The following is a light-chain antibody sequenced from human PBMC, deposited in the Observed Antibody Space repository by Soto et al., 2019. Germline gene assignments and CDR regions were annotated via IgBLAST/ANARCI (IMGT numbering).Light chain of an antibody. V-gene: IGLV6-57*04. J-gene: IGLJ3*02. Sequence: NFMLTQPHSVSESPGKTVTISCTRSSGSIASNYVQWYQQRPGSAPTTVIHEDNQRPSGVPDRFSGSIDSSSNSASHTISGLKSEDEADYYCQSYDSSNRVFGGGTQLTVL. CDR1: SGSIASNY. CDR2: EDN. CDR3: QSYDSSNRV.